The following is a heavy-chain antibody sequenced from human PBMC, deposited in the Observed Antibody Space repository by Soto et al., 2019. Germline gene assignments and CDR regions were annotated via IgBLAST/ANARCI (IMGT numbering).Heavy chain of an antibody. D-gene: IGHD3-3*01. CDR3: AKSGYYDFWSGYYSYYYYYGMDV. Sequence: GGSLRLSCAASGFTFSSYAMSWVRQAPGKGLEWVSAISGSGGSTYYADSVKGRFTISRDNSKNTLYLQMNSLRAEDTAVYYCAKSGYYDFWSGYYSYYYYYGMDVWGQGTTVTVSS. V-gene: IGHV3-23*01. J-gene: IGHJ6*02. CDR2: ISGSGGST. CDR1: GFTFSSYA.